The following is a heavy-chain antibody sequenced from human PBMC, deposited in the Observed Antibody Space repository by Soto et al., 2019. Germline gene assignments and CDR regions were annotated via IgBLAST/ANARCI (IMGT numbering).Heavy chain of an antibody. CDR1: GYTFTTYG. J-gene: IGHJ6*02. Sequence: ASVKVSCKAFGYTFTTYGINWVRQAPGQGLEWMGWVSPYNGDTTYAQKVQGRVTMTTDTSTRTAYLELRSLRSDDTAVYYCAREVGNMDVWGQGTKVPVSS. V-gene: IGHV1-18*04. CDR2: VSPYNGDT. D-gene: IGHD2-15*01. CDR3: AREVGNMDV.